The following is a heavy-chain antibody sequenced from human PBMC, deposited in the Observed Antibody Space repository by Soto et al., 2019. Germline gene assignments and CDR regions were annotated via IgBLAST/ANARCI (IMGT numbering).Heavy chain of an antibody. Sequence: GGSLRLSCAASGFTFSSYSMNWVHQAPGKGLEWVSSISSSSSYIYYADSVKGRFTISRDNAKNSLYLQMNSLRAEDTAVYYCARNVKMATIKGGYDAFDIWGQGTMVTVSS. J-gene: IGHJ3*02. CDR1: GFTFSSYS. CDR3: ARNVKMATIKGGYDAFDI. CDR2: ISSSSSYI. D-gene: IGHD5-12*01. V-gene: IGHV3-21*01.